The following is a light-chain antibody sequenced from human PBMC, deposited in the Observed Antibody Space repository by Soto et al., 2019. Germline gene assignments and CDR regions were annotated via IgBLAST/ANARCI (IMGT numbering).Light chain of an antibody. CDR1: QSVSSSY. V-gene: IGKV3-20*01. CDR3: QQYGSSPGT. CDR2: GAS. Sequence: EIVLTQSPGTLSLSPGERATLSCRASQSVSSSYLAWYQQKTGQAPRLLIYGASSRATGIPDRFSGSGSGTDFTLTISRLETEDFAVYYCQQYGSSPGTFVQGTKVDIK. J-gene: IGKJ1*01.